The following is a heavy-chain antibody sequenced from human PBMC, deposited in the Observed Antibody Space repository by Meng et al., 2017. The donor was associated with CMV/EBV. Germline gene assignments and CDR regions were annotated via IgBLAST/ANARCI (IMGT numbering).Heavy chain of an antibody. CDR2: ISSSSSTI. D-gene: IGHD3-3*01. CDR3: ARVKSAYDFWSGYYLDY. J-gene: IGHJ4*02. CDR1: GFTFSSYS. V-gene: IGHV3-48*04. Sequence: SCAASGFTFSSYSMNWVRQAPGKGLEWVSYISSSSSTIYYADSVKGRFTISRDNAKNSLYLQMNSLRAEDTAVYYCARVKSAYDFWSGYYLDYWGQGTLVTVSS.